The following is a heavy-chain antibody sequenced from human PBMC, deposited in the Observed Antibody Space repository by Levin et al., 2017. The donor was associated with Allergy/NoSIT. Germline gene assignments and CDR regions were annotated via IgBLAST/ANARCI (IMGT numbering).Heavy chain of an antibody. D-gene: IGHD2-15*01. CDR2: IFPRDSDT. Sequence: GESLKISCKGSGFDFANHWIGWVRQMPGKGLEWMGIIFPRDSDTRYSPSFQGQVIISADKSINTAYLQWNSLKASDTAMYYCARQSEVAVDYWGQGTLITVSS. CDR3: ARQSEVAVDY. V-gene: IGHV5-51*01. CDR1: GFDFANHW. J-gene: IGHJ4*02.